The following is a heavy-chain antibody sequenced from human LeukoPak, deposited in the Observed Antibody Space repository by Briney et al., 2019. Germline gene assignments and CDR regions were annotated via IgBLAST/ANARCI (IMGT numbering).Heavy chain of an antibody. V-gene: IGHV4-39*07. CDR1: GVSISSSSYY. CDR2: IYYSGST. D-gene: IGHD2-15*01. J-gene: IGHJ4*02. Sequence: SETLSLTCTVSGVSISSSSYYWGWIRQPPGKGLEWIGSIYYSGSTYYNPSLKSRVTISVDTSKNQFSLKLSSVTAADTAVYFCARAGYCSGGSCFFYWGQGTLVTVSS. CDR3: ARAGYCSGGSCFFY.